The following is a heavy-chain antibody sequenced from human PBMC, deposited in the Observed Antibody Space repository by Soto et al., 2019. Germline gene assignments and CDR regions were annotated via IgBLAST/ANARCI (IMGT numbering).Heavy chain of an antibody. CDR1: GFTFSNAW. D-gene: IGHD6-6*01. J-gene: IGHJ2*01. Sequence: GGSLRLSCAASGFTFSNAWMSWVRQAPGKGLEWVGRIKSKTDGGTTDYAAPVKGRFTISRDDSKNTLYLQMNSLKTEDTAVYYCGLIAARFYWYFDLWGRGTLVTVSS. CDR2: IKSKTDGGTT. CDR3: GLIAARFYWYFDL. V-gene: IGHV3-15*01.